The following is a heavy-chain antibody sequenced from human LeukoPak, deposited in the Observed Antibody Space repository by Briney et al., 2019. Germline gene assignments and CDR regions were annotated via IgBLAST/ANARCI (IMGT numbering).Heavy chain of an antibody. CDR1: GGSISGGSYY. Sequence: PSETLSLTCTVSGGSISGGSYYWTWIRQPPGKGLEWIGYIYYSGSTNHNPSLKSRVTISVDTSKNQFSLKLSSVTAADTAVYYCARGYYGSGSSDYYYYYMDVWGKGTTVTISS. D-gene: IGHD3-10*01. J-gene: IGHJ6*03. CDR3: ARGYYGSGSSDYYYYYMDV. CDR2: IYYSGST. V-gene: IGHV4-61*01.